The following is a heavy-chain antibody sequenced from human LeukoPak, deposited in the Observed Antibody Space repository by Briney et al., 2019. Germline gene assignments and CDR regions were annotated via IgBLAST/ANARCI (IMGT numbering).Heavy chain of an antibody. CDR2: ISYDGRNK. CDR3: ARDFSPSSYYDSSGYYAY. J-gene: IGHJ4*02. Sequence: GRSLRLSCAASGFTFSSYAMHWVRQAPGKGLEWVADISYDGRNKSYADSVKGRFTISRDNSKNTLYLQMNSLRAEDTAVYYCARDFSPSSYYDSSGYYAYWGQGTLVTVSS. D-gene: IGHD3-22*01. V-gene: IGHV3-30*04. CDR1: GFTFSSYA.